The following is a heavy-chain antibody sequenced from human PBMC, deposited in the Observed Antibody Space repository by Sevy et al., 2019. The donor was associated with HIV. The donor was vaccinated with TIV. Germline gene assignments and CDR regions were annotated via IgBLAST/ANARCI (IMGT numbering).Heavy chain of an antibody. D-gene: IGHD4-17*01. J-gene: IGHJ5*02. CDR2: IKSKTDGGTT. CDR1: GFTFSNAW. V-gene: IGHV3-15*01. Sequence: GGSLRLSCAASGFTFSNAWMSWVRQAPGKGLEWVGRIKSKTDGGTTDYAAPVKGRFTISREDSKNTPYLQMNSLKTEDTAVYYCTTDWATVTSSGPYNWFDPWGQGTLVTVSS. CDR3: TTDWATVTSSGPYNWFDP.